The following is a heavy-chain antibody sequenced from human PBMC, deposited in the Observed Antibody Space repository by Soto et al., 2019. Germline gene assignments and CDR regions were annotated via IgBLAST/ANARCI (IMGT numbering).Heavy chain of an antibody. V-gene: IGHV3-30*18. Sequence: QVQLVESGGGVVQPGTSLRISCAASGFPFNNYAMHWVRQRPGKGLDWVAVISYDGSNSYYSDSVKGRFTVSRDRSKNALSLQMNSLRVEDTAVYYCAKGILSATFAPYAMDVWGQGTTVTVSS. CDR3: AKGILSATFAPYAMDV. D-gene: IGHD3-16*01. CDR2: ISYDGSNS. J-gene: IGHJ6*02. CDR1: GFPFNNYA.